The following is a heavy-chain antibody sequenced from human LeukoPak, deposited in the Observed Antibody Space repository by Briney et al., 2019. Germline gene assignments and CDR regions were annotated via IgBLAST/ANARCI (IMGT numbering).Heavy chain of an antibody. J-gene: IGHJ4*02. CDR2: ISYDGSNK. CDR3: AKCLEGGYYFDY. CDR1: GFTFSSYG. V-gene: IGHV3-30*18. D-gene: IGHD1-1*01. Sequence: GGSLRLSCAASGFTFSSYGMHWVRQAPGKGLEWVAVISYDGSNKYYADSVKGRYTISRDNSKNTLYLQMNSLRAEDTAVYYCAKCLEGGYYFDYWGQGTLVTVSS.